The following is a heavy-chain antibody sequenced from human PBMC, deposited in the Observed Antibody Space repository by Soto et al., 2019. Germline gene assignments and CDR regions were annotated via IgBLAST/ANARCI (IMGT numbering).Heavy chain of an antibody. J-gene: IGHJ5*02. CDR2: LYPSGGA. D-gene: IGHD6-6*01. V-gene: IGHV4-4*02. CDR3: ARDPRPLYKYSSSSGWFDP. Sequence: PSETLSLTCSVSGLSISSHPWWTWVRQAPGKGLEWIGELYPSGGAAYNPSLQNRAAISVDYSQNHLSLTLTSVTAADTAVYYCARDPRPLYKYSSSSGWFDPWGQGTLVTVSS. CDR1: GLSISSHPW.